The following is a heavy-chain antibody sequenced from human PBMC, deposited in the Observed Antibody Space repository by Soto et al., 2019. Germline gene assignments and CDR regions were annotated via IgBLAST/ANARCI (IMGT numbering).Heavy chain of an antibody. CDR1: GFTFTSSA. Sequence: SVKVSCKAAGFTFTSSAMQWVRQARGQRLEWIGWIVVGSGNTNYAQKFQERVTITRDMSTSTAYMELSSLRSEDTAVYYCAADWVDCSGGSCHLGYWGQGTLVTVSS. D-gene: IGHD2-15*01. V-gene: IGHV1-58*02. CDR2: IVVGSGNT. J-gene: IGHJ4*02. CDR3: AADWVDCSGGSCHLGY.